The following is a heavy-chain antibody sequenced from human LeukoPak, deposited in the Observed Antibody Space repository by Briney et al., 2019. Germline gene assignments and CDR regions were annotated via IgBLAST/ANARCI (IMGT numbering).Heavy chain of an antibody. D-gene: IGHD6-19*01. CDR2: IWYDGSNK. V-gene: IGHV3-33*01. CDR1: GFTFSSYG. CDR3: ARVPFQEGSSGWYVGDY. J-gene: IGHJ4*02. Sequence: QPGRPLRLSCAASGFTFSSYGMHWVRQAPGKGLEWVAVIWYDGSNKYYADSVKGRFTISRDNSKNTLYLQMNSLRAEDTAVYYCARVPFQEGSSGWYVGDYWGQGTLVTVSS.